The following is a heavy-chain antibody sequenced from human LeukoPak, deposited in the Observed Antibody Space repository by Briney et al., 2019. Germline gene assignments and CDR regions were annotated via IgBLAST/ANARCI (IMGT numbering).Heavy chain of an antibody. D-gene: IGHD6-13*01. J-gene: IGHJ4*02. CDR2: INHSGST. CDR3: ARYSSSWRPFDY. CDR1: GGSFSGYY. Sequence: PSETLSLTCAVYGGSFSGYYWSWIRQPPGKGLEWIGEINHSGSTNYNPSLKSRVTISVDTSKNQFSLKLSSVTAADTAVYYCARYSSSWRPFDYWGQGTLVTVSS. V-gene: IGHV4-34*01.